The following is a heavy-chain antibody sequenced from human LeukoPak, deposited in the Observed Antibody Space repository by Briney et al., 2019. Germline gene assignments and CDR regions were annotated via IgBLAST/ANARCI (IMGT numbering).Heavy chain of an antibody. D-gene: IGHD1-26*01. CDR3: ARARGWELLVDY. CDR1: GGSISTYY. J-gene: IGHJ4*02. Sequence: SETLSLTCTVSGGSISTYYWSWIRQPPGKALEWIGYIYYSGSTNYNPSLKSRVTISVDTSKNQFSLKLSSVTAADTAVYYCARARGWELLVDYWGQGTLVTVSS. V-gene: IGHV4-59*01. CDR2: IYYSGST.